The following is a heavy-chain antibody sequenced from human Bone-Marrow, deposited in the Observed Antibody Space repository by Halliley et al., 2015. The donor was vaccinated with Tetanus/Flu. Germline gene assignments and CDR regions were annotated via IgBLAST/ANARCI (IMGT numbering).Heavy chain of an antibody. D-gene: IGHD3-22*01. CDR3: VKTKGITMMVGKYYGMDV. CDR2: ATGSST. Sequence: ATGSSTYYADSVKGRFTISSDKSANTMYLQMHSLRAEDTAVYYCVKTKGITMMVGKYYGMDVWGQGTTVTVSS. V-gene: IGHV3-23*01. J-gene: IGHJ6*02.